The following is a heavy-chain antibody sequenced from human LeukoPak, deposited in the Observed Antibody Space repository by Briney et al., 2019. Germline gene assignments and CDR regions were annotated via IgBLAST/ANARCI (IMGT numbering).Heavy chain of an antibody. J-gene: IGHJ3*02. CDR3: ARAGTRYRAFDI. V-gene: IGHV3-33*01. Sequence: GGSLRLSCAASGFTFSSYGMHWVRQAPGKGLEWVAVIWYDGSNKYYADSVKGRFTISRDNSKNTLYLQMNSLRAEDTAVYYCARAGTRYRAFDIWGQGTMVTVSS. CDR2: IWYDGSNK. CDR1: GFTFSSYG. D-gene: IGHD3-16*02.